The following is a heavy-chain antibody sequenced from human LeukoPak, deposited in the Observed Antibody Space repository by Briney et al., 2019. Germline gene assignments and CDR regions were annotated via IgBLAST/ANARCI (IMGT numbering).Heavy chain of an antibody. CDR1: GGSFSGYY. V-gene: IGHV4-34*01. Sequence: SETLSLTCAVYGGSFSGYYCSWIRQTPGKGLEWIGEINHSGSTNYNPSLKSRVTISVDTSKNQFSLKLSSVTAADTAVYYCARARRRGYSYGYFLQQFDYWGQGTLVTVSS. CDR2: INHSGST. J-gene: IGHJ4*02. CDR3: ARARRRGYSYGYFLQQFDY. D-gene: IGHD5-18*01.